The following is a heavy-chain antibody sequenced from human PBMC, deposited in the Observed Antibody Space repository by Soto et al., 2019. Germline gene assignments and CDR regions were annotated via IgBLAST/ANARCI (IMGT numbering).Heavy chain of an antibody. D-gene: IGHD5-12*01. Sequence: SETLSLTCTVSGGSISSSGYYWGWIRQPPGKGLEWIASIYYSGSTYYNPSLRSRLTISEDRSKNQLTLKLKSVTAADTAVYYCTRHYSGYDLGGYWGPGTLVTVSS. CDR1: GGSISSSGYY. CDR3: TRHYSGYDLGGY. V-gene: IGHV4-39*01. J-gene: IGHJ4*02. CDR2: IYYSGST.